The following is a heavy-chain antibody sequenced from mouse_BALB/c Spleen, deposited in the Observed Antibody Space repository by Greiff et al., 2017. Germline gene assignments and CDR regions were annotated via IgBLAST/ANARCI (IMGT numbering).Heavy chain of an antibody. D-gene: IGHD3-1*01. V-gene: IGHV5-4*02. Sequence: EVMLVESGGGLVKPGGSLKLSCAASGFTFSDYYMYGVRQTPEKRLEWVATISDGGSYTYYPDSVKGRFTISRDNAKNNLYLQMSSLKSEDTAMYYCARALVVIIPQGMDYWGQGTSVTVSS. CDR1: GFTFSDYY. CDR2: ISDGGSYT. CDR3: ARALVVIIPQGMDY. J-gene: IGHJ4*01.